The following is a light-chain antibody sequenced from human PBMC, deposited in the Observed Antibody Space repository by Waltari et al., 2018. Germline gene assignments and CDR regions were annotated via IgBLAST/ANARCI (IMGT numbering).Light chain of an antibody. Sequence: SSELTQDPAVSVALGQTVRFTCQGDSLRSSYASWYQLKPGQAPVLVIYGKDKRPSRIPDRISGYSSGTTSSLTITGAQAEDEADYYCSSRNGRANQVVFAGGTKVTVL. J-gene: IGLJ3*02. CDR3: SSRNGRANQVV. CDR2: GKD. V-gene: IGLV3-19*01. CDR1: SLRSSY.